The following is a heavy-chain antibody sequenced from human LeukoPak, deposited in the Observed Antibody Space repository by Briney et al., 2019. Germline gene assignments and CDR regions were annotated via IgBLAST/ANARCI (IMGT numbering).Heavy chain of an antibody. J-gene: IGHJ4*02. CDR1: GGSISSDTYY. Sequence: SQTLSLTCTVSGGSISSDTYYWSWIRQTAGKGLEWIGRVYTSGTTNYNPSLKSRVTISIDTSKNQSSLKLSSVPAADTAVYYCASHPYGSGGSFDYWGQGTLVTVSS. D-gene: IGHD3-10*01. CDR3: ASHPYGSGGSFDY. V-gene: IGHV4-61*02. CDR2: VYTSGTT.